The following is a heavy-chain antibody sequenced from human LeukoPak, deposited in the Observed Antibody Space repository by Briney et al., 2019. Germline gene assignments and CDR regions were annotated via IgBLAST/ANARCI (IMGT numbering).Heavy chain of an antibody. Sequence: SQTLSLTCVVSGGSISSGGYSWTWIRQPPGTGLEWLGHIFYSGSTYYNPSLKSRVTISVDTSKNQFSLKLSSMTAADTAVYFCARGSSSWMDYYMDVWGKGTTVTVSS. CDR1: GGSISSGGYS. V-gene: IGHV4-30-4*07. D-gene: IGHD6-13*01. J-gene: IGHJ6*03. CDR2: IFYSGST. CDR3: ARGSSSWMDYYMDV.